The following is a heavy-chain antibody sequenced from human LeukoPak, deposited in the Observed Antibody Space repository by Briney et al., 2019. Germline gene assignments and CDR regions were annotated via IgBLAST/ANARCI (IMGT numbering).Heavy chain of an antibody. CDR2: IYPGDSDT. Sequence: TGESLKISCKGSGYSFTSYWIGWVRQMPGKGLEWMGIIYPGDSDTRYSPSFQGQVTISADKSISTAYLQWSSLKASDTAIYYCARHPGGYYYDSSGSGDAFDIWGQGTMVTVSS. V-gene: IGHV5-51*01. J-gene: IGHJ3*02. D-gene: IGHD3-22*01. CDR3: ARHPGGYYYDSSGSGDAFDI. CDR1: GYSFTSYW.